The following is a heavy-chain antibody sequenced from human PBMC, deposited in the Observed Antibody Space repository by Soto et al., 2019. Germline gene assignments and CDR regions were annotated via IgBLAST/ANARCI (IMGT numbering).Heavy chain of an antibody. V-gene: IGHV1-69*01. D-gene: IGHD1-7*01. CDR3: ATAWTRTETTSSYGMDV. Sequence: QVQLVQSGAEVKKPGSSVKVSCKASGGTFSSYAISWVRQAPGQGLEWMGGIIPIFGTANYAQKFQGRVTITADESTSTAYMDLSSLRSEDTAVYYCATAWTRTETTSSYGMDVWCQGTTVTVSS. CDR1: GGTFSSYA. J-gene: IGHJ6*02. CDR2: IIPIFGTA.